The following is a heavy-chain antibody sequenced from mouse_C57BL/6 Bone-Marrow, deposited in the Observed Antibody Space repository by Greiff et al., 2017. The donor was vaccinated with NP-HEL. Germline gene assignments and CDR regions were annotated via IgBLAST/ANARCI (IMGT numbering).Heavy chain of an antibody. CDR3: ARDDWISGYFDV. D-gene: IGHD2-13*01. CDR2: ISDGGSYT. CDR1: GFTLSSYA. J-gene: IGHJ1*03. Sequence: EVMLVESGGGLLKPGGSLKLSCPASGFTLSSYAMSWVRQTPEKRLEWVATISDGGSYTYYPDNVKGRFTIARDNAKNNLYLQMSHLKSEDTAMYDCARDDWISGYFDVWGTGTTVTVSS. V-gene: IGHV5-4*01.